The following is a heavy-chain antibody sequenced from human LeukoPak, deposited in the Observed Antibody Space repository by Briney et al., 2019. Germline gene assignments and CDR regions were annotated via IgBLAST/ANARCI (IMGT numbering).Heavy chain of an antibody. CDR2: ISSSGSTI. V-gene: IGHV3-11*01. CDR3: ARSYSSSMYYFDY. CDR1: GFTFSSYA. Sequence: GGSLRLSCAASGFTFSSYAMSWIRQAPGKGLEWVSYISSSGSTIYYADSVKGRFTISRDNAKNSLYLQMNSLRAEDTAVYYCARSYSSSMYYFDYWGQGTLVTVSS. D-gene: IGHD6-19*01. J-gene: IGHJ4*02.